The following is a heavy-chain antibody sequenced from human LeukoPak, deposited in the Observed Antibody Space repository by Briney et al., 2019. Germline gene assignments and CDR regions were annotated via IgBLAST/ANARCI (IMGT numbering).Heavy chain of an antibody. Sequence: SETLSLTCAVYGGSFSGYYWSWIRQPPGKGLEWIGEINHSGSTNYNPSLKSRVTISVDTSKNQFSLKLSSVTAADTAVYYCARDLGWFAPWGQGTLVTVSP. CDR1: GGSFSGYY. V-gene: IGHV4-34*01. CDR3: ARDLGWFAP. D-gene: IGHD7-27*01. J-gene: IGHJ5*02. CDR2: INHSGST.